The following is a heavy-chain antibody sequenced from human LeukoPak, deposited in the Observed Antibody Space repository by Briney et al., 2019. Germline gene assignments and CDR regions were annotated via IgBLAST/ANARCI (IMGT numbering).Heavy chain of an antibody. D-gene: IGHD3-10*01. Sequence: PSETLSLTCTVSGGSISSYYWSWIRQPPGKGLEWIGYIYYSGSTNYNPSLKSRVTISVDTSKNQFSLKLSSVTAADTAVYYCARYYGSGSNGDYWGQGTLVTVSS. J-gene: IGHJ4*02. CDR3: ARYYGSGSNGDY. CDR2: IYYSGST. V-gene: IGHV4-59*08. CDR1: GGSISSYY.